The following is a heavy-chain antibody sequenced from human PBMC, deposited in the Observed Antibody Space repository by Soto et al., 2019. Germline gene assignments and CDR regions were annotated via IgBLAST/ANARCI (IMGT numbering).Heavy chain of an antibody. D-gene: IGHD2-15*01. CDR2: ISYDGSNK. CDR3: AKRGYCSGGSCYGAYYYYGMDV. CDR1: GFTFSSYG. V-gene: IGHV3-30*18. J-gene: IGHJ6*02. Sequence: PGGSPRLSCAASGFTFSSYGMHWVRQAPGKGLEWVAVISYDGSNKYYADSVKGRFTISRDNSKNTLYLQMNSLRAEDTAVYYCAKRGYCSGGSCYGAYYYYGMDVWGQGTTVTVSS.